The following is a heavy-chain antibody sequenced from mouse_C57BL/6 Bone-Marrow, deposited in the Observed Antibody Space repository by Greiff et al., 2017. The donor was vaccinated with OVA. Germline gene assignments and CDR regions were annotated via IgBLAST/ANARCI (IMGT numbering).Heavy chain of an antibody. CDR1: GYTFTSYG. J-gene: IGHJ3*01. V-gene: IGHV1-81*01. CDR3: ARRWLLAY. D-gene: IGHD2-3*01. Sequence: QVQLQQSGAELARPGASVKLSCKTSGYTFTSYGISWVKQRTGQGLEWIGEIYPRSGNTYYNEKFKGKATLTADKSSSTAYMELRSLTSKDSAVYFCARRWLLAYWGQGTLVTVSA. CDR2: IYPRSGNT.